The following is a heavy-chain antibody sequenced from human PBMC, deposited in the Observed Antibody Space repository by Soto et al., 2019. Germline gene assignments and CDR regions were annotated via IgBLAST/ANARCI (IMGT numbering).Heavy chain of an antibody. Sequence: QVQLVESGGGMVQPGTSLKLSCTVSGFTFRSYGLHWVRQAPGKGLEWLTVISDDGAYKTYARSVRGRFTVSRDDPKNTLYLQMDSRRPEDTAVYYCARDWAAIPDVWGQGTLVTVSS. J-gene: IGHJ4*02. V-gene: IGHV3-30-3*01. CDR2: ISDDGAYK. CDR3: ARDWAAIPDV. CDR1: GFTFRSYG. D-gene: IGHD2-2*01.